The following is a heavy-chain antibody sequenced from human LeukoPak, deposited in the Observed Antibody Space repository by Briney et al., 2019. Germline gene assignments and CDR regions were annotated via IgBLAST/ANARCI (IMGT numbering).Heavy chain of an antibody. D-gene: IGHD3-3*01. Sequence: GGSLRLSCAASGFTFSSYAMSWVRQAPGKGLEWVSAISGSGGSTYYADSVKGRFTISRGNSKNTLYLQMNSLRAEDTAVYYCAKDDPFWSGYYYYGMDVWGQGTTVTVSS. CDR1: GFTFSSYA. J-gene: IGHJ6*02. V-gene: IGHV3-23*01. CDR3: AKDDPFWSGYYYYGMDV. CDR2: ISGSGGST.